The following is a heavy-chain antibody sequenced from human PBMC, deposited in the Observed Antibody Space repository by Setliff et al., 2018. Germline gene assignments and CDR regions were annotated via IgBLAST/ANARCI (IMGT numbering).Heavy chain of an antibody. CDR1: GGTFRSYG. J-gene: IGHJ5*02. CDR3: ARSPAVLGIVYLDP. CDR2: TIPSFGPT. Sequence: SVKVSCKASGGTFRSYGISWVRQAPGQGLEWMGGTIPSFGPTNYAQKFQDRVTIITDESTSTAYMELSSLRTEDTAVYYCARSPAVLGIVYLDPWGQGTLVTVSS. V-gene: IGHV1-69*05. D-gene: IGHD2-15*01.